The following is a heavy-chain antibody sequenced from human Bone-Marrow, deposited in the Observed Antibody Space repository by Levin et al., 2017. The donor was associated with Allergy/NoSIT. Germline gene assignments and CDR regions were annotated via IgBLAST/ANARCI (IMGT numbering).Heavy chain of an antibody. D-gene: IGHD3-10*01. V-gene: IGHV1-24*01. Sequence: PGESLKISCKVSGYTLSELSMHWVRQAPGKGLEWMGGFDPEDGETLYAQKFQGRVTLTDDRSADTVNMELSSLRSEDTAIYYCATHLMIQGVIGFVGLDSWGQGTLVIVSS. CDR3: ATHLMIQGVIGFVGLDS. CDR1: GYTLSELS. CDR2: FDPEDGET. J-gene: IGHJ4*02.